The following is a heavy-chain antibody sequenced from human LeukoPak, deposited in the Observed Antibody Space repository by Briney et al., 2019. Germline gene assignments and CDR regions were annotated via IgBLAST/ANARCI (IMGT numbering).Heavy chain of an antibody. CDR2: IKQDGTEK. V-gene: IGHV3-7*01. D-gene: IGHD2-2*02. Sequence: GGFLRLSCAASGFTFSGYWMTWVRQAPGKGLEWVANIKQDGTEKYYVDSVKGRFSISRDNAKNSLYLQMNSLRDEDTAVYYCTRGRYNDYWGQGTLVTVSS. CDR3: TRGRYNDY. J-gene: IGHJ4*02. CDR1: GFTFSGYW.